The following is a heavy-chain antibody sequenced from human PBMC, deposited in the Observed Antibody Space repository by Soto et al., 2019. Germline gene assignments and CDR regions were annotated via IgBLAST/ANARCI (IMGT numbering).Heavy chain of an antibody. D-gene: IGHD2-15*01. CDR3: ARDPEYCSGGTCAAFDY. CDR2: IWFDGGNK. V-gene: IGHV3-33*01. CDR1: GFTFSSYG. Sequence: QVQLVESGGGVVQPGRSLRLSCAASGFTFSSYGMHWVRQAPGKGLEWVAVIWFDGGNKFYSESVQGRFTISRDNSKNTVSLLMNSLRAEDTAVYYWARDPEYCSGGTCAAFDYWGQGTLVTVSS. J-gene: IGHJ4*02.